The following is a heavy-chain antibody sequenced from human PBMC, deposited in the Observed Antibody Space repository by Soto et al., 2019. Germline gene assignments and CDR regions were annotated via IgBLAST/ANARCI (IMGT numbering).Heavy chain of an antibody. CDR2: INPSGGST. V-gene: IGHV1-46*01. J-gene: IGHJ4*02. CDR3: ARDHGSTYYYDSSGYYYSQAGHYFDY. D-gene: IGHD3-22*01. Sequence: VRQAPGQGLEWMGIINPSGGSTSYAQKFQGRVTMTRDTSTSTVYMELSSLRSEDTAVYYCARDHGSTYYYDSSGYYYSQAGHYFDYWGQGTLVTVSS.